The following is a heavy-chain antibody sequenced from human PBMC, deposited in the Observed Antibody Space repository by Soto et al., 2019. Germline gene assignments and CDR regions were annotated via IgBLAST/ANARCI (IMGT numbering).Heavy chain of an antibody. CDR2: ISYDGNKG. J-gene: IGHJ4*02. CDR3: ARDNAHYDSSGYYYVWYCDY. CDR1: GFTFSSYA. V-gene: IGHV3-30-3*01. D-gene: IGHD3-22*01. Sequence: QVQLVESGGGVVQPGRSLRLSCAVSGFTFSSYAMHWVRQAPGKGLEWVALISYDGNKGYYADSVEGRFTISRDNSKNTQYLQMNSLTAQDTAVYYCARDNAHYDSSGYYYVWYCDYWGQGTLVTVSS.